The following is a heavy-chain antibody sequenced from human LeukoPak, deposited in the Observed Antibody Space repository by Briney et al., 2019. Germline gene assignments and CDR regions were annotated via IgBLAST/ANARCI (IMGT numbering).Heavy chain of an antibody. CDR3: ARQLSSIDYVDY. CDR2: IYTSGST. Sequence: SETLSLTCTVSGGSISSSSYYWSWIRQPAGKGLEWIGRIYTSGSTNYNPSLKSRVTMSVDTSKNQFSLKLSSVTAADTAVYYCARQLSSIDYVDYWGQGTLVTVSS. J-gene: IGHJ4*02. V-gene: IGHV4-61*02. D-gene: IGHD2/OR15-2a*01. CDR1: GGSISSSSYY.